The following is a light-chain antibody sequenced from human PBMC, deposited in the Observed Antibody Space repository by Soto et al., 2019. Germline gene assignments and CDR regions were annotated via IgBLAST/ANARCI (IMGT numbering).Light chain of an antibody. CDR2: AVS. CDR3: GSYTGGSTDV. Sequence: SALTQPASVSGSPGQSITISCTGTSSDIGGYKYLSWYQQHPGKAPKLMIYAVSNRPSGASTRFSGSKSGNTATLTISGLQGEDEAEYCCGSYTGGSTDVFGAGTKDTGL. CDR1: SSDIGGYKY. J-gene: IGLJ1*01. V-gene: IGLV2-14*01.